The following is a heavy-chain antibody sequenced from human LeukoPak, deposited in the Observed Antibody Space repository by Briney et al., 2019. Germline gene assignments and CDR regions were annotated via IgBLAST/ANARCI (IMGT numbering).Heavy chain of an antibody. J-gene: IGHJ5*02. D-gene: IGHD3-10*01. V-gene: IGHV4-34*01. CDR1: GGSFSGYY. CDR2: INHSGST. Sequence: SETLSLTCAVYGGSFSGYYWSWIRQPPGKGLEWIGEINHSGSTNYNPSLKSRVTISVDTSKNQFSLKLSSVTAADTAVYYCARAMRDWITMVRGVHVGGRFDPWGQGTLVTVSS. CDR3: ARAMRDWITMVRGVHVGGRFDP.